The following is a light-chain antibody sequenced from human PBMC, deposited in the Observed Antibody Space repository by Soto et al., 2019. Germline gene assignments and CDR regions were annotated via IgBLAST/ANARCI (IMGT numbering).Light chain of an antibody. V-gene: IGLV2-8*01. CDR1: SSDVGGYNY. CDR3: SSYAGSSNV. Sequence: QSVLTKPPSASGSPGQSVAISCTGTSSDVGGYNYVSWYQQHPGKAPKLMIYEVNKRPSGVPDRFSGSKSGNTASLTVSGLQAEDEVDYYCSSYAGSSNVFGTGPKVTVL. CDR2: EVN. J-gene: IGLJ1*01.